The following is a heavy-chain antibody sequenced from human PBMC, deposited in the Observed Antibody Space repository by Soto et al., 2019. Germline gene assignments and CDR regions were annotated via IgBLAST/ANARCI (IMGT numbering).Heavy chain of an antibody. CDR1: GFTVSSNY. J-gene: IGHJ3*02. CDR2: IYSGGST. Sequence: EVQLVESGGGLIQPGGSLRLSCAASGFTVSSNYMSWVRQAPGKGLEWVSVIYSGGSTYYADSVKGRFTISRDNSKNTRYLQMNSLRAEDAAVYYCARIYDSTAGGAFDIWGQGTMVTVSS. CDR3: ARIYDSTAGGAFDI. D-gene: IGHD3-22*01. V-gene: IGHV3-53*01.